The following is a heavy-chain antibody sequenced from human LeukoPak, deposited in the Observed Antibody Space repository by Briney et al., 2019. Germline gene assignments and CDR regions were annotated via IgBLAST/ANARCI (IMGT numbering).Heavy chain of an antibody. CDR1: GYSFTSYW. Sequence: GESLKISCKGYGYSFTSYWIGWVRQMPGKGLEWMGIIHPGHSDTRYSPSFQGQVTISADKSVSTAYLQWSSLKASDTAMYYCARRYSGRYEFDYWGQGTLVTVSS. CDR3: ARRYSGRYEFDY. D-gene: IGHD1-26*01. V-gene: IGHV5-51*01. CDR2: IHPGHSDT. J-gene: IGHJ4*02.